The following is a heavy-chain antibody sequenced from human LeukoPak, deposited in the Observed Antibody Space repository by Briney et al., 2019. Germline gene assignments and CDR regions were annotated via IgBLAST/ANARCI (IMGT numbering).Heavy chain of an antibody. V-gene: IGHV3-23*01. J-gene: IGHJ3*02. CDR1: GFTLSSYG. CDR3: ATETVVAADDAFDI. D-gene: IGHD2-15*01. CDR2: MSGTSGRT. Sequence: PGGSLRLSCAASGFTLSSYGMSWVRQAPGKGLEWVSSMSGTSGRTYYADSVKGRFTISRDNSKNTLYLQMNSLRAEDTAVYYGATETVVAADDAFDIWGQGTMVTVSS.